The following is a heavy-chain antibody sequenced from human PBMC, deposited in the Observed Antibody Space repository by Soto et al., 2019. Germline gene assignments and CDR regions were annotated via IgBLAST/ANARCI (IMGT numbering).Heavy chain of an antibody. CDR1: GGSFSGYY. J-gene: IGHJ5*02. CDR2: INHSGST. V-gene: IGHV4-34*01. CDR3: AREDSSGYSNWFDP. D-gene: IGHD3-22*01. Sequence: QVQLQQWGAGLLKPSETLSLTCAVYGGSFSGYYWSWIRQPPGKGLEWIGEINHSGSTNYNPSLKSRVTLSVDTSKNQFSLKLSSVTAADTAVYYCAREDSSGYSNWFDPWGQGTLVTVSS.